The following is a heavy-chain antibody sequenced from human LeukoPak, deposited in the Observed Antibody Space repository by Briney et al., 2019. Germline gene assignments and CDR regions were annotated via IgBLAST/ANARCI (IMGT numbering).Heavy chain of an antibody. D-gene: IGHD1-1*01. CDR2: INPSGGNT. CDR3: ATTKQARRYFDY. J-gene: IGHJ4*02. CDR1: GFTFSSNP. V-gene: IGHV3-23*01. Sequence: GGSLRLSCAGSGFTFSSNPLSWVRQAPGKGLEWVSAINPSGGNTYYADSVRGRFTIFRDNSKNTLYLQMNTLRAEDTAVYYCATTKQARRYFDYWGQGTLVTVSS.